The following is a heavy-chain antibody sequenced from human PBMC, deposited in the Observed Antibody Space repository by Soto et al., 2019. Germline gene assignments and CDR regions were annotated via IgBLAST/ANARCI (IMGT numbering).Heavy chain of an antibody. CDR2: MRSKANSYAT. D-gene: IGHD5-12*01. V-gene: IGHV3-73*02. CDR3: TRYLFHYPVDYGKDV. J-gene: IGHJ6*02. CDR1: GFSFSGFE. Sequence: EVPLVESGGGLVQPGGSLKLSCAASGFSFSGFEMQWVRQASGKGLEWVGRMRSKANSYATAYGASVKGRFTVSRDDPKNTVYLQMSSLQTEDTAIYYCTRYLFHYPVDYGKDVWGQGTTVTVSS.